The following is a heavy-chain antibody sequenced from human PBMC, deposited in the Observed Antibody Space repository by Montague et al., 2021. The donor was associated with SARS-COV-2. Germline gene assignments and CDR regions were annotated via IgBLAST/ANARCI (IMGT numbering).Heavy chain of an antibody. CDR1: GFTVSSNY. Sequence: SLRLSCAASGFTVSSNYMNWVCQAPGKGLEWVSVIYSGGSTYYADSVKGRFTISRDNSKNTLYLQMNSLRAEDTAVYYCARDNYYGSGRSYWGQGTLVTVSS. J-gene: IGHJ4*02. CDR3: ARDNYYGSGRSY. V-gene: IGHV3-53*01. CDR2: IYSGGST. D-gene: IGHD3-10*01.